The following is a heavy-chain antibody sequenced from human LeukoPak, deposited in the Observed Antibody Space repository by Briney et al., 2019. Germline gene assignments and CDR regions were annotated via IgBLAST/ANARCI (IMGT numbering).Heavy chain of an antibody. V-gene: IGHV1-18*01. CDR2: ISVYNGNT. Sequence: SVTVSCKASGYAFTNYAISWVRQAPGQGLEWMGWISVYNGNTNYAQKLQGRVTMTADTSTTTAYMELRSLRSDDTAVYYCARGYCSSATCRHFDYWGQGALGTVSS. D-gene: IGHD2-2*01. CDR3: ARGYCSSATCRHFDY. J-gene: IGHJ4*02. CDR1: GYAFTNYA.